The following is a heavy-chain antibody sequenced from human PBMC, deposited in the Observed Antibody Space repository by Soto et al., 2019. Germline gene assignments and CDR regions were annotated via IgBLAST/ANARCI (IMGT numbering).Heavy chain of an antibody. J-gene: IGHJ6*02. CDR2: ISYDGNNK. D-gene: IGHD2-15*01. Sequence: QVQLVESGGGVVQPGRSLRLSCAASGFIFSSYAMYWVRQAPGKGLEWVAVISYDGNNKYYADSVKGRFTISRDNSRNTLYLQMNSLRAEDSAVYYCARAGCDGGSRYTLVGLRYGMDVWGQGTTVTVSS. CDR1: GFIFSSYA. V-gene: IGHV3-30-3*01. CDR3: ARAGCDGGSRYTLVGLRYGMDV.